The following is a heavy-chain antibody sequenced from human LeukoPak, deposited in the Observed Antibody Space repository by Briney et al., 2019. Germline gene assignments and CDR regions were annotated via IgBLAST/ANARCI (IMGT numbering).Heavy chain of an antibody. CDR3: ARVGDYGVRGDTFDI. Sequence: PSETLSLTCIVSGGSITSYSWGWIRQPAGKGLEWIGRLSLTGSTTYSPSLKSRVTMSVDTSKNQFSLNLSSVTAADTAVYYCARVGDYGVRGDTFDIWGQGTMVTVSS. CDR2: LSLTGST. D-gene: IGHD4-17*01. V-gene: IGHV4-4*07. CDR1: GGSITSYS. J-gene: IGHJ3*02.